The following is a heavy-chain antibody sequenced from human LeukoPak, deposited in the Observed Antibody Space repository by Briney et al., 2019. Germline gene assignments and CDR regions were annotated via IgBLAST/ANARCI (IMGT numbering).Heavy chain of an antibody. Sequence: GGSLRLSCAASGFTFSSYAMSWVRQAPGKGLEWVSAISGSGGSTYYADSVKGRFTISRDNAKNSLYLQMNSLRAEDTAVYYCARAWDPGDYWGQGTLVTVSS. CDR3: ARAWDPGDY. CDR1: GFTFSSYA. V-gene: IGHV3-23*01. D-gene: IGHD1-26*01. J-gene: IGHJ4*02. CDR2: ISGSGGST.